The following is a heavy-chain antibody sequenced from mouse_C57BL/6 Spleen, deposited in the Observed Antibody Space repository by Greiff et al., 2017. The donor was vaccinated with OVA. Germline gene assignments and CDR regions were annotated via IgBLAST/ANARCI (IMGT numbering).Heavy chain of an antibody. V-gene: IGHV1-64*01. J-gene: IGHJ4*01. CDR1: GYTFTSYW. D-gene: IGHD2-4*01. CDR2: IHPTSGST. CDR3: AKKGLRNYAMDY. Sequence: QVQLQQSGAELVKPGASVKLSCKASGYTFTSYWMHWVKQRPGQGLEWIGMIHPTSGSTNYNEKFKSKATLTVDKSSSTAYMQLSSLTSEDSAVYYCAKKGLRNYAMDYWGQGTSVTVSS.